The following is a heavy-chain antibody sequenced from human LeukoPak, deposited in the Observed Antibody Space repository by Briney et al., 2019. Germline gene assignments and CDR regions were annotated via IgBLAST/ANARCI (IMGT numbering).Heavy chain of an antibody. CDR2: FKSKTDGGTT. V-gene: IGHV3-15*01. Sequence: GGSLRLSCAASGFTFSNAWMSWVRQAPGKGLEWFGRFKSKTDGGTTDYAAPVKGRFTISRDDSKNTLYLQMNSLKTEDTAVYYCTTLVTKLYYDFWTSLYYFDYWGQGTLVTVSS. CDR1: GFTFSNAW. D-gene: IGHD3-3*01. J-gene: IGHJ4*02. CDR3: TTLVTKLYYDFWTSLYYFDY.